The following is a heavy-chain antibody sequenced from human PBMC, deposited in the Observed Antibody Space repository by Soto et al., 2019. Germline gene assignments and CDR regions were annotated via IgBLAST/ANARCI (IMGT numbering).Heavy chain of an antibody. J-gene: IGHJ4*02. CDR3: AKEKDRIFDY. V-gene: IGHV3-43*01. Sequence: EVQLVVSGGLVVRPGGSLRLSCAGSGFTFDDHTMHWVRQAPGKGLEWVSLITWDAGSAFYADSVRGRFTISRDNSKNSLYLQMNGLRTEDSALYYCAKEKDRIFDYWGRGTPVTVSS. CDR1: GFTFDDHT. CDR2: ITWDAGSA.